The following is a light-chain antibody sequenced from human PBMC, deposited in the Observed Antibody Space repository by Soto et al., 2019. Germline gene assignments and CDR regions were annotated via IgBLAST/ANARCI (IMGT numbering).Light chain of an antibody. Sequence: QSALTQPASVSGSPGQSIAISCTGTSSDVGAYNYVSWYQQHPGNAPKLIIYDVGSRPSGVSNRFSGSKSGNTASLTISGLQADDEADYYCSSFTSNTTEVFGTGTKVTVL. CDR2: DVG. V-gene: IGLV2-14*01. J-gene: IGLJ1*01. CDR3: SSFTSNTTEV. CDR1: SSDVGAYNY.